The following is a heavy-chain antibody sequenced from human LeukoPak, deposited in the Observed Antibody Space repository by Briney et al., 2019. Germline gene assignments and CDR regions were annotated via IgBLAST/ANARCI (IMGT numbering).Heavy chain of an antibody. CDR1: GFTFSSYS. CDR2: ISSSGSTI. V-gene: IGHV3-48*04. CDR3: ARGVEGYYYYYYMDV. J-gene: IGHJ6*03. Sequence: GGSLRLSCAASGFTFSSYSMNWVRQASGKGREWVSYISSSGSTIYYADSVKGRFTISRDNAKNSLYLQMNSLRAEDTAVYYCARGVEGYYYYYYMDVWGKGTTVTVS. D-gene: IGHD2-15*01.